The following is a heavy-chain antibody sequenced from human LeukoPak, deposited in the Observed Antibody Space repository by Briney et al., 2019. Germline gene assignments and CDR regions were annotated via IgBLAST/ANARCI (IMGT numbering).Heavy chain of an antibody. D-gene: IGHD3-16*01. CDR3: ARTPPRGLIDY. Sequence: ASVKVSCKASGYTFTSYDINWVRQASGRGLEWMGWMSPKSGKTGYAQKFQGRVTITRDTSISTAYMELSSPTSEDTAVYYCARTPPRGLIDYWGQGTLVTASS. V-gene: IGHV1-8*02. CDR2: MSPKSGKT. J-gene: IGHJ4*02. CDR1: GYTFTSYD.